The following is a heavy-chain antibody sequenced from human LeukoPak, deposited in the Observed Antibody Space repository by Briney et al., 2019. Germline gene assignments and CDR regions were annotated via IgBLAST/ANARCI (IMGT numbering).Heavy chain of an antibody. Sequence: SETLSLTCTVSGGSISSDYYWSWSRPPPGKGLEGIGYIYYSGSTYYNPSLKSRVTIAEDTSKKQFSLKLSSVTAADTAVYYCARSLEYCSGTNCYGGDFDYWGPGTLVTVSS. CDR1: GGSISSDYY. D-gene: IGHD2-2*01. CDR2: IYYSGST. CDR3: ARSLEYCSGTNCYGGDFDY. J-gene: IGHJ4*02. V-gene: IGHV4-30-4*08.